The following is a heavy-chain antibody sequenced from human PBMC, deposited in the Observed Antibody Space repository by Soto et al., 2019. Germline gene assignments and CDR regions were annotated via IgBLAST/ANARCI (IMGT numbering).Heavy chain of an antibody. CDR2: IYYSGST. CDR1: GGSISSGGYY. V-gene: IGHV4-31*03. Sequence: QVQLQESGPGLVKPSQTLSLTCTVSGGSISSGGYYWSWIRQHPGKGLEWIGYIYYSGSTYYNPSLKSRVTISVDTAKNQFSLKLSSVTAADTAVYYCARAGRSVPPPIDYWGQGTLVTVSS. D-gene: IGHD3-3*01. J-gene: IGHJ4*02. CDR3: ARAGRSVPPPIDY.